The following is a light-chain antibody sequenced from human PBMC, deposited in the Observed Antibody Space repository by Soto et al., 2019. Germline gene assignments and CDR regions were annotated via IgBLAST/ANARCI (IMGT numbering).Light chain of an antibody. J-gene: IGKJ1*01. Sequence: EIVMTQSPATLSVSPGERATLSCRASQIISSNLAWYQQKPGQAPRLLMFRTSSRATGFPARFSGSGSGTEFNLTISSPQSEDFGVYYCQQYHNLWTFGQGTKVDIK. CDR1: QIISSN. CDR3: QQYHNLWT. CDR2: RTS. V-gene: IGKV3-15*01.